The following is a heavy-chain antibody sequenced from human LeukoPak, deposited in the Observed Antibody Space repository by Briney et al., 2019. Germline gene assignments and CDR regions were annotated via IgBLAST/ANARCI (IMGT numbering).Heavy chain of an antibody. Sequence: SETLSLTCSVSGGSISDTDHYWGWIRQPPGKGLGWIASIDYRGNTYQKPSLKSRVTISMDTSKSHFSLQLSSVTAADTAVYYCASSSQEYYDILTGFHDWGQGTLVVVSP. CDR1: GGSISDTDHY. D-gene: IGHD3-9*01. CDR2: IDYRGNT. V-gene: IGHV4-39*07. CDR3: ASSSQEYYDILTGFHD. J-gene: IGHJ1*01.